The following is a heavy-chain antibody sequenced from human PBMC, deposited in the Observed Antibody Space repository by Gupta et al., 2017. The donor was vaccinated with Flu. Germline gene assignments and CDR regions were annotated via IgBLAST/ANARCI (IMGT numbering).Heavy chain of an antibody. CDR1: GYTFTKNM. J-gene: IGHJ2*01. CDR2: VNPNSGGT. CDR3: ALAPRHYHWYFDV. V-gene: IGHV1-2*05. D-gene: IGHD1-26*01. Sequence: QVQLVQPGAEPERPRASMRASCQPSGYTFTKNMIHWVRQAPGQGLEGMGRVNPNSGGTNYAKKFQGRVTMPSDTSTSTVFLDLSRLTSDDTGVYYCALAPRHYHWYFDVWGRGTLVTVSS.